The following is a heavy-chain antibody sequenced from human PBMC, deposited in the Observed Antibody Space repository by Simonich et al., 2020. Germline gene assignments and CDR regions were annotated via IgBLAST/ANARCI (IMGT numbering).Heavy chain of an antibody. CDR1: GGSFSGYY. CDR3: ARGKGWNNAFDI. J-gene: IGHJ3*02. Sequence: QVQLQQWGAGLLKPSETLSLTCAVYGGSFSGYYWSWIRQPPGKGLEWIGEINHSGSTKHNPPLKSRVTISVDTSKNQFSLKLSSVTAADTAVYYCARGKGWNNAFDIWGQGTMVTVSS. CDR2: INHSGST. V-gene: IGHV4-34*01. D-gene: IGHD1-1*01.